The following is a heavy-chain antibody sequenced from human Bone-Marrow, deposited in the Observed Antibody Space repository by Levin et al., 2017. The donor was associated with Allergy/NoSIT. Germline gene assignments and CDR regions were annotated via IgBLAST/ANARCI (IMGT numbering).Heavy chain of an antibody. CDR2: INPNSGGT. D-gene: IGHD2-15*01. Sequence: GESLKISCRASGYTFTDYYIHWVRQAPGQGLEWVGWINPNSGGTNYVREFQGRVVMTRDTSLSTAYMELTRLKSDDTAVFYCARAGVVAATPPQSYWGQGTLVTVSS. CDR3: ARAGVVAATPPQSY. CDR1: GYTFTDYY. J-gene: IGHJ4*02. V-gene: IGHV1-2*02.